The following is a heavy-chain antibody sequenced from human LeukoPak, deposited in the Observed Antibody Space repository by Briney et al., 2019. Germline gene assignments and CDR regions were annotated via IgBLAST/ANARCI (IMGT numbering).Heavy chain of an antibody. D-gene: IGHD6-19*01. CDR3: AKFYSTGWNGMDV. CDR2: INANSGTR. CDR1: GFAFSIFA. Sequence: GGSLRLSCAASGFAFSIFAMSWLRQPPGKGLEWVSTINANSGTRFYAASVRGLFTISRDNSKTTLYLQMNSLRADDTAVYYCAKFYSTGWNGMDVWGQGTTVAVSS. J-gene: IGHJ6*02. V-gene: IGHV3-23*01.